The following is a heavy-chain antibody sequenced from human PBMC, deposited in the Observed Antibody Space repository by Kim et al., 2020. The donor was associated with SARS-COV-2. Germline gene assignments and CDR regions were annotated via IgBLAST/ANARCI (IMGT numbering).Heavy chain of an antibody. D-gene: IGHD3-22*01. J-gene: IGHJ4*02. V-gene: IGHV4-39*01. CDR3: ASPPEHYDRSGRFDF. CDR2: IYYSGST. CDR1: GGSISSNNYC. Sequence: SDTLSLSCTVSGGSISSNNYCWGWIRQPPGKGLEWIGNIYYSGSTYYNPSLKSRVTISVDTSKNQYSLKLTSVTAADTAMYYCASPPEHYDRSGRFDFWGQGTLVTVSS.